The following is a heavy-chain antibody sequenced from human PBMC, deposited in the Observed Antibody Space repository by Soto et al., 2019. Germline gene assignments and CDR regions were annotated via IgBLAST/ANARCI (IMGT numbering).Heavy chain of an antibody. V-gene: IGHV1-24*01. CDR3: ARANDIVVVPATSYPVGDDYYYMDV. D-gene: IGHD2-2*01. Sequence: ASVKVSCKVSGYTLTELSMHWVRQAPGQGLEWMGGFDPKSGGTIYAQKFQGWVTMTEDTSISTAYMELSSLRSDDTAVYYCARANDIVVVPATSYPVGDDYYYMDVWGKGTTVTVSS. CDR2: FDPKSGGT. CDR1: GYTLTELS. J-gene: IGHJ6*03.